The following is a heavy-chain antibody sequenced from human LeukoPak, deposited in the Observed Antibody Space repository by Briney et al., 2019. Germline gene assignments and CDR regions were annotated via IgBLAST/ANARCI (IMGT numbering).Heavy chain of an antibody. CDR3: ARAAKSSIAARPGDY. V-gene: IGHV1-2*02. CDR2: INPNSGGT. CDR1: GYTFTGYY. J-gene: IGHJ4*02. Sequence: ASVKVSCKASGYTFTGYYMHWVRQAPGQGLEWMGWINPNSGGTSYAQKFQGRVTMTRDTSISTAYMELSRLRSDDTAVYYCARAAKSSIAARPGDYWGQGTLVTVSS. D-gene: IGHD6-6*01.